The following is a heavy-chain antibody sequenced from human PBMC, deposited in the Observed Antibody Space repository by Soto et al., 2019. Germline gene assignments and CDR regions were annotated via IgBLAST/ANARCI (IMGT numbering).Heavy chain of an antibody. CDR2: ISAYNGNT. J-gene: IGHJ4*02. V-gene: IGHV1-18*01. CDR3: VRELEGEYYYDSSGYPDY. Sequence: ASVKVSCKTSGYTFINYGITWVRQAPGQGLEWMGWISAYNGNTNYAQKLQGRVTMTTDTSTSTAYMELRSLRSDDTAVYYCVRELEGEYYYDSSGYPDYWGQGTLVTVSS. CDR1: GYTFINYG. D-gene: IGHD3-22*01.